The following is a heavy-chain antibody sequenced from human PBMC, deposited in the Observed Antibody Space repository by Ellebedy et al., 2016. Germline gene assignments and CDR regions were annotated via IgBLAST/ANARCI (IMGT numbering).Heavy chain of an antibody. CDR3: VRGANGFRLPRPSPLFQY. J-gene: IGHJ4*02. D-gene: IGHD6-6*01. CDR2: INARNGNT. CDR1: GYTFTSYA. Sequence: ASVKVSCKASGYTFTSYAIHWVRQAPGQRPEWMGWINARNGNTVYSQRFQGTATITRDTSATTVYLELSSLRSEDTAVYYCVRGANGFRLPRPSPLFQYWGQGGLVTVSS. V-gene: IGHV1-3*01.